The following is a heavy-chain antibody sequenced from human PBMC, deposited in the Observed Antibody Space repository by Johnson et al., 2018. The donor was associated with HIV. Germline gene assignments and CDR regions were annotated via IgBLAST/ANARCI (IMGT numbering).Heavy chain of an antibody. J-gene: IGHJ3*02. V-gene: IGHV3-30-3*01. CDR3: ARVLNARPQWALDI. Sequence: QVHLVESGGGVVRPGGSLRLSCAASGFTFSSYAMHWVRQAPGQGLEWVAVISHDGSNKYYADSVNGRFTISRDNSKNTLYLQMNSVRAEDTALYFCARVLNARPQWALDIWGQGTMVTVSS. CDR2: ISHDGSNK. CDR1: GFTFSSYA. D-gene: IGHD5-24*01.